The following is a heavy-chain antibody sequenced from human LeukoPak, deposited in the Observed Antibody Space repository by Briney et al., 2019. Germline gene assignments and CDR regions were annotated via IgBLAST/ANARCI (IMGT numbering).Heavy chain of an antibody. CDR3: AKDCYGDSCFDY. CDR2: ISGSGGST. D-gene: IGHD4-17*01. CDR1: GFTFSSYA. J-gene: IGHJ4*02. Sequence: GGSLRLSCAASGFTFSSYAMSWVRQAPGKGLEWVSGISGSGGSTYYADSVKGRFTISRDNSKNTLYLQMNSLRAEDTAVYYCAKDCYGDSCFDYWGQGTLVTVSS. V-gene: IGHV3-23*01.